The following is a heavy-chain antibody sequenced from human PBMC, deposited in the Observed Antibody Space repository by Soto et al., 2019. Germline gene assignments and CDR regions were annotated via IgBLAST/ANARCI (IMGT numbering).Heavy chain of an antibody. CDR1: GGSISSYY. CDR3: AREGPDEGVAARPGTTYYYYGMDV. J-gene: IGHJ6*02. CDR2: IYYSGST. D-gene: IGHD6-6*01. V-gene: IGHV4-59*01. Sequence: SETLSLTCTVSGGSISSYYWSWIRQPPGKGLEWIGYIYYSGSTSYNPSLKSRVTISVDTSKNQFSLKLSSVTAADTAVYYCAREGPDEGVAARPGTTYYYYGMDVWGQGTTVTVSS.